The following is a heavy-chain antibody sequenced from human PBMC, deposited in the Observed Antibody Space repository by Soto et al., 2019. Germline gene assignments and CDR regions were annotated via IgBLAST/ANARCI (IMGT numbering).Heavy chain of an antibody. D-gene: IGHD5-18*01. V-gene: IGHV1-46*03. CDR1: GYTFTTYF. CDR2: INPSGGST. Sequence: QVQLVQSGAEVKKPGASVKVSCKASGYTFTTYFIHWVRQAPGQGLEWMGLINPSGGSTSYAQKFRGRVTKTRDTSTSTVYMELSSLRSEDTAVYYWTSGIDTASAWYFDLGPWHPGHCLL. J-gene: IGHJ2*01. CDR3: TSGIDTASAWYFDL.